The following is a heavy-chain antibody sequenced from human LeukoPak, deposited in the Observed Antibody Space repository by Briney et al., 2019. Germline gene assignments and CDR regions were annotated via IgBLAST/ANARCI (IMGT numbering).Heavy chain of an antibody. CDR2: IQSDGSST. V-gene: IGHV3-74*01. D-gene: IGHD1-26*01. CDR3: ASALGGQGGH. Sequence: GGSLRLSCAASGFTFSRYWMHWVREAPWKVLMWVSLIQSDGSSTRYADSVKGRFTISRDNAKNTLFLQMNSRRTDDTAVYYCASALGGQGGHWGQGSLVTVSS. CDR1: GFTFSRYW. J-gene: IGHJ4*02.